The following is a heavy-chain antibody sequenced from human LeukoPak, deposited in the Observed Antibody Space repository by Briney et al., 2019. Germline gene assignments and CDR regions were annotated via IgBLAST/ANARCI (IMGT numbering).Heavy chain of an antibody. Sequence: GGSLRLYCAASGFTFSTYAMTWVRQAPGKGLEWVSTISGSGDSTYYADSVKGRFTVSRDNSKNTLYLQMNSLRAEDTAIYYCAKDSSRDGYNWNWYFDLWGRRTLVTVSS. CDR1: GFTFSTYA. V-gene: IGHV3-23*01. CDR2: ISGSGDST. J-gene: IGHJ2*01. CDR3: AKDSSRDGYNWNWYFDL. D-gene: IGHD5-24*01.